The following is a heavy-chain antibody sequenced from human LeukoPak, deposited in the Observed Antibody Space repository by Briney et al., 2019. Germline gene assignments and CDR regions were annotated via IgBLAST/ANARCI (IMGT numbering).Heavy chain of an antibody. CDR3: AKGHCSSTSCYTGRLSGDFDY. V-gene: IGHV3-23*01. J-gene: IGHJ4*02. Sequence: QTGGSLRLSCAASGFTFSSYAMTWVRQAPGKGLEWVSSFSASGGRTYYADSVKGRFTISRDNSKNTLYLQMNSLRAEDTAVYYCAKGHCSSTSCYTGRLSGDFDYWGQGTLVTVSS. CDR1: GFTFSSYA. CDR2: FSASGGRT. D-gene: IGHD2-2*02.